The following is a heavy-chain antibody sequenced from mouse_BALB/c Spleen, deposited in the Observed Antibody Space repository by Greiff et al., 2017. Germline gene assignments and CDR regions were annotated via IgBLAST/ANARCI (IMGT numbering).Heavy chain of an antibody. CDR3: TRSRNYYGSSFAY. CDR1: GFNIKDTY. J-gene: IGHJ3*01. V-gene: IGHV1S16*01. Sequence: QVQLQQSGAELVKPGASVKLSCTASGFNIKDTYMYWVKQRPGQGLEWIGEINPSNGGTNFNEKFKSKATLTVDKSSSTAYMQLSSLTSEDSAVYYCTRSRNYYGSSFAYWGQGTLVTVSA. D-gene: IGHD1-1*01. CDR2: INPSNGGT.